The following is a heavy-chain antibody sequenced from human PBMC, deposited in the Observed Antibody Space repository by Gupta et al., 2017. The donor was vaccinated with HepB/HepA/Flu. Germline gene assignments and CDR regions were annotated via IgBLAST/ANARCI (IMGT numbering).Heavy chain of an antibody. CDR2: VFYSGRT. Sequence: QVQLQESGPGLVKPSETLSLTCTVSGVSMSSSAAFWAWIRQPPGKGLEWIGIVFYSGRTHYNPSLKSRVTVSVDASKNQFSLRLISMTAADTAVYYCARHQAGWYFDLWGRDTLVTVSS. D-gene: IGHD6-19*01. V-gene: IGHV4-39*01. CDR1: GVSMSSSAAF. J-gene: IGHJ2*01. CDR3: ARHQAGWYFDL.